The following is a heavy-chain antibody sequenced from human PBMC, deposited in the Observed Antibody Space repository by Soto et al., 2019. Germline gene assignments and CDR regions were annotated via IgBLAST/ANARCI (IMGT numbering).Heavy chain of an antibody. D-gene: IGHD2-21*01. Sequence: QVQLQESGPGLVKPSETLSLTCTVPGGSVNNGTYYWSWIRQPPGKGLEWIGFIHYSGSTNYNPSLQXRXTXSXXTSKNQFSLKLTSVNAADTAVYYCTRGGDAYKNGHWGQGTLVTVSS. CDR1: GGSVNNGTYY. J-gene: IGHJ4*02. CDR3: TRGGDAYKNGH. CDR2: IHYSGST. V-gene: IGHV4-61*01.